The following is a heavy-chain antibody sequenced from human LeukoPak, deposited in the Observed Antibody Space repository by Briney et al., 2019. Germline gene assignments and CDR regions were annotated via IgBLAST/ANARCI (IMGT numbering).Heavy chain of an antibody. Sequence: ASVKVSCKASGHTFTSYGISWVRQAPGQGLEWMGWISAYNGNTNYAQKLQGRVTMTTDTSTSTAYMELRSLRSDDTAVYYCARVFCGGDCRWGYYYYYMDVWGKGTTATISS. CDR3: ARVFCGGDCRWGYYYYYMDV. V-gene: IGHV1-18*01. CDR1: GHTFTSYG. J-gene: IGHJ6*03. D-gene: IGHD2-21*02. CDR2: ISAYNGNT.